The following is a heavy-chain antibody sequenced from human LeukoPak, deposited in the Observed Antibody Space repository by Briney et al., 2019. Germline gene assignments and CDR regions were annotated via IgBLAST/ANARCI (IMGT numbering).Heavy chain of an antibody. CDR2: IRSSGSLI. J-gene: IGHJ3*02. Sequence: GGSLRLFCAASGFTFSGYNMNWVRQAPGKGLEWVAFIRSSGSLIYYAESVKGRFTVSRDNSRNSLYLQMNSLRVEDTAVYYCARNFYETTGFYYDAFDIWGQGTAVTVSS. V-gene: IGHV3-48*04. D-gene: IGHD3-22*01. CDR1: GFTFSGYN. CDR3: ARNFYETTGFYYDAFDI.